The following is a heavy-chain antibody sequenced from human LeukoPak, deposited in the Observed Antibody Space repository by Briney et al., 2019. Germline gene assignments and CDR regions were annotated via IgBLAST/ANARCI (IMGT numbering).Heavy chain of an antibody. V-gene: IGHV3-23*01. CDR2: ISGSGGST. D-gene: IGHD3-22*01. CDR3: AKAPNYDSSGYYSYYFDY. Sequence: PGGSLRLSCEASGFTFSSYAMSWVRQAPGKGLEWVSAISGSGGSTYYADSVKGRFTISRDNSKNTLYLQMNSLRAEDTAVYYCAKAPNYDSSGYYSYYFDYWGQGTLVTVSS. J-gene: IGHJ4*02. CDR1: GFTFSSYA.